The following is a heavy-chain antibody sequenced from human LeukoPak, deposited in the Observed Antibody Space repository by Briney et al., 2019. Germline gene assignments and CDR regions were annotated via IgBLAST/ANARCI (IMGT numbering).Heavy chain of an antibody. D-gene: IGHD1-26*01. J-gene: IGHJ4*02. V-gene: IGHV3-20*04. Sequence: GGSLTLSCGASGFTFDDYGMSWVRQVPGKGLELVSGINENGAKTGYADSVTGRFTISRDNARNSLFLQLNSLRAEDTALYYCATGYSRSSGKAGDYWGQGTLVTVSS. CDR1: GFTFDDYG. CDR2: INENGAKT. CDR3: ATGYSRSSGKAGDY.